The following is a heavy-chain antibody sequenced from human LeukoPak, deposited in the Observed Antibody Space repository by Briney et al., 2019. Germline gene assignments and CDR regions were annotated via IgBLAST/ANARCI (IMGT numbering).Heavy chain of an antibody. V-gene: IGHV3-74*01. CDR1: GVTFSGHS. J-gene: IGHJ3*01. Sequence: GGSLRLSCAASGVTFSGHSMHWVRQAPGKGLVWVSGISRDGTITNYADAVKGRFTISRDNSKNTLSLQMNSLRVEDTAMYFCAKDIQLSTWGLGTMVTVSS. D-gene: IGHD5-24*01. CDR2: ISRDGTIT. CDR3: AKDIQLST.